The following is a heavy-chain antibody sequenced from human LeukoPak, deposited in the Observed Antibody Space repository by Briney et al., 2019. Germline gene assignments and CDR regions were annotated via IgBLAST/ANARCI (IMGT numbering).Heavy chain of an antibody. Sequence: ASVKVSCKASGYTFTSYGINWVRQATGQGLEWMGWVNPNSGNTGYAQKFQGRVTMTRNTSISTAYMELSSLRSEDTAVYYCARGAYCGGDCYLSPENYYYYGMDVWGQGTTVTVSS. CDR2: VNPNSGNT. CDR1: GYTFTSYG. J-gene: IGHJ6*02. V-gene: IGHV1-8*01. CDR3: ARGAYCGGDCYLSPENYYYYGMDV. D-gene: IGHD2-21*02.